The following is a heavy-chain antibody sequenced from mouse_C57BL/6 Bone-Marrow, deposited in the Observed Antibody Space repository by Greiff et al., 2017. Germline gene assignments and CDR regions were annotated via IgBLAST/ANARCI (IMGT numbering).Heavy chain of an antibody. CDR1: EYEFPSHD. CDR2: INSDGGST. CDR3: ARHKGYDYGWFAY. D-gene: IGHD2-4*01. J-gene: IGHJ3*01. Sequence: EVKLVESGGGLVQPGESLTLSCESNEYEFPSHDLSWVRKTPEKRLELVAAINSDGGSTYYPDTMERRFIISRDNTKQTLYLKMSNPRSEENALYYSARHKGYDYGWFAYWGQGTLVTVSA. V-gene: IGHV5-2*01.